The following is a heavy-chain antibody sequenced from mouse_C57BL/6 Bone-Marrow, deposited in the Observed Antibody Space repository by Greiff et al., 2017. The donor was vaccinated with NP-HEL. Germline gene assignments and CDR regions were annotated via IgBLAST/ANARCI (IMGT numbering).Heavy chain of an antibody. D-gene: IGHD2-4*01. CDR1: GYSFTGYY. Sequence: VQLQQSGPELAKPGASVKISCKASGYSFTGYYMNWVKQSPEKSLEWIGEINPSTGGTTYNQKFKAKATLTVDKSSSTAYMQLKSLTSEDSAVYYCASDDYDEGSSCAMDYWGQGTSVTVSS. V-gene: IGHV1-42*01. CDR2: INPSTGGT. CDR3: ASDDYDEGSSCAMDY. J-gene: IGHJ4*01.